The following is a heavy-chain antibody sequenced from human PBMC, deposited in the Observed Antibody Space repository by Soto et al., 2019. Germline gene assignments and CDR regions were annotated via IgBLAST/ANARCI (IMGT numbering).Heavy chain of an antibody. CDR3: AGMGRMSGGGRAHMEV. V-gene: IGHV4-59*01. CDR1: GGSFSSYY. Sequence: SETLSLTCTVSGGSFSSYYWSWIRQPPGKGLEWLGYTFYTGFTNYNSSLQSRVTISVDTSRNQFSLKLSSVTAADTAEYYCAGMGRMSGGGRAHMEVWGKGTTVNV. D-gene: IGHD1-26*01. J-gene: IGHJ6*03. CDR2: TFYTGFT.